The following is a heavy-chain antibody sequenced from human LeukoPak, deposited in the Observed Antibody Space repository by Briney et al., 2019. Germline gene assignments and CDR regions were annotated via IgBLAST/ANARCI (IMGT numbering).Heavy chain of an antibody. D-gene: IGHD2-2*01. J-gene: IGHJ5*02. Sequence: PGGSLRLSCAASGFIFSSYWMHWVRHAPGKGLAWVSRINTDGSSTSYADSVRGRFTISRDNPKNSLYLQMNSLRAEDTALYYCTKDMRYCSSSSCYWSWGQGTLVTVSS. CDR3: TKDMRYCSSSSCYWS. V-gene: IGHV3-74*01. CDR2: INTDGSST. CDR1: GFIFSSYW.